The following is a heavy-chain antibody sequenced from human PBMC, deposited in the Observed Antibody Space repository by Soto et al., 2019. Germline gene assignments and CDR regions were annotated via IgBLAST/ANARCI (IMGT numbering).Heavy chain of an antibody. J-gene: IGHJ5*02. V-gene: IGHV1-69*12. CDR1: GGTFSSYA. CDR2: ITPIFGTA. CDR3: ARDGIAARPIAWFDP. D-gene: IGHD6-6*01. Sequence: QVQLVQSGAEVKKPGSSVKVSCKASGGTFSSYAIRWVRQAPGQGLEWMGGITPIFGTADYAQKFQGRVTITADDSTSTAYMELSSRRSEDTAVYYCARDGIAARPIAWFDPWGQGTLVTVSS.